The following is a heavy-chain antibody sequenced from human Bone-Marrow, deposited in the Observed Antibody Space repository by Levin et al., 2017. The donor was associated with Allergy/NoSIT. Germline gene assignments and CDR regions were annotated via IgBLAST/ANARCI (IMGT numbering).Heavy chain of an antibody. CDR1: GFTFSNAW. Sequence: GESLKISCAASGFTFSNAWMSWVRQAPGKGLEWVGRITSKANGGTTDYAAPVKGRFTISRDDSKNTLYLQMNSLRTEDTGVYYCTTVYGDYVFIVDYWGQGTLVTVSS. D-gene: IGHD4-17*01. V-gene: IGHV3-15*01. CDR2: ITSKANGGTT. CDR3: TTVYGDYVFIVDY. J-gene: IGHJ4*02.